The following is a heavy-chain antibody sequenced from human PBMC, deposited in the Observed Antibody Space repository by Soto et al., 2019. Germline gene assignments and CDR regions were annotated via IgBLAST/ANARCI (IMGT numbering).Heavy chain of an antibody. J-gene: IGHJ3*02. CDR2: IVVGSANT. CDR1: GFTFTSST. CDR3: AAAKRRYSGYEFYAFYI. V-gene: IGHV1-58*01. D-gene: IGHD5-12*01. Sequence: SVKVSCKASGFTFTSSTVQWVRLARGQRLEWIGWIVVGSANTNYAQKFQERVTVTRYISTSTAYMELSSLRSEDTAVYFCAAAKRRYSGYEFYAFYIWGQGTMVTVSS.